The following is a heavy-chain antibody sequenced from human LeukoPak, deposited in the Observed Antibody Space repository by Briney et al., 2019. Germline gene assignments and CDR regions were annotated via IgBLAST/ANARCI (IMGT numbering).Heavy chain of an antibody. J-gene: IGHJ5*02. Sequence: GGSLRLSCAAPGFTFSSYAMSWVRQAPGKGLEWVSAISGSGGSAYYADSVKGRFTISRDNSKNTLYLQMNSLRAEDTAVYYCAKDMRGGAWFGELYPSNWFDPWGQGTLVTVSS. D-gene: IGHD3-10*01. CDR3: AKDMRGGAWFGELYPSNWFDP. CDR2: ISGSGGSA. V-gene: IGHV3-23*01. CDR1: GFTFSSYA.